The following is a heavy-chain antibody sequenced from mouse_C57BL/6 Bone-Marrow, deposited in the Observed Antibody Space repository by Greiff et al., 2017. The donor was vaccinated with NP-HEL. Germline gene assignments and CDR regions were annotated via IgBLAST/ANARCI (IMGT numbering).Heavy chain of an antibody. J-gene: IGHJ2*01. D-gene: IGHD1-1*01. CDR3: ARNYGSTNFAY. CDR1: GFTFSDYG. V-gene: IGHV5-17*01. Sequence: EVKLMESGGGLVKPGGSLKLSCAASGFTFSDYGMHWVRQAPEKGLEWVAYISSGSSTIYYADTVKGRFTISRDNAKNTLFLQMTSLRSEDTAMYYCARNYGSTNFAYWGQGTTLTVSS. CDR2: ISSGSSTI.